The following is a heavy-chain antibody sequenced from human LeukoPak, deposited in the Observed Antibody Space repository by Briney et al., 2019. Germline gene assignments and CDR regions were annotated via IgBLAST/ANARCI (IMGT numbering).Heavy chain of an antibody. V-gene: IGHV4-30-2*01. CDR2: IYHSGST. D-gene: IGHD3-10*01. Sequence: PSQTLSLTCAVSGVSISSGGYSWSWIRQPPGKGLEWIGYIYHSGSTYYNPSLKSRVTISVDRSKNQSSLKLSSVTAADTAVYYCASYYGSGKVPGYFDYWGQGTLVTVSS. CDR3: ASYYGSGKVPGYFDY. CDR1: GVSISSGGYS. J-gene: IGHJ4*02.